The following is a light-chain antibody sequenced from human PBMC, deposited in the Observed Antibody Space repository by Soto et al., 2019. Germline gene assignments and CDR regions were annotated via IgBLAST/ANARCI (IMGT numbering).Light chain of an antibody. V-gene: IGKV3-11*01. Sequence: DIVLTQSPATLSLSPGERATLSCRASQSVSSSLAWYQQKPGQAPRLLIYDASNRATGIPVRFIGSVSGTVFTLTISSLEPEDFAVYYCQQRSNWPLRITFGQGTRLEIK. J-gene: IGKJ5*01. CDR1: QSVSSS. CDR3: QQRSNWPLRIT. CDR2: DAS.